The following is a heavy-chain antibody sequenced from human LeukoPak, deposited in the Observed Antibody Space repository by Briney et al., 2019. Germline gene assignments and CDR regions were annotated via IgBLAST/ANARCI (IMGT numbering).Heavy chain of an antibody. CDR1: GFTFSSYE. CDR2: ISSSGSTI. J-gene: IGHJ4*02. CDR3: AVLALRYFD. D-gene: IGHD3-9*01. V-gene: IGHV3-48*03. Sequence: PGGSLRLSCAASGFTFSSYEMNWVRQAPEKGLEWVSYISSSGSTIYYADSVKGRFTFSRDNAKNSLYLQMNSLRAEDTAVYYCAVLALRYFDWGQGTLVTVSS.